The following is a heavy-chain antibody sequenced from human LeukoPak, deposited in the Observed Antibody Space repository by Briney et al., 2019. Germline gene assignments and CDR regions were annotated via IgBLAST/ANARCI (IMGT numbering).Heavy chain of an antibody. V-gene: IGHV4-30-4*07. CDR3: AGARGYSYGSTFDY. CDR2: IYYSGST. D-gene: IGHD5-18*01. J-gene: IGHJ4*02. CDR1: GGSISSGGYS. Sequence: PSQTLSLTCAVSGGSISSGGYSWSWIRQPPGKGLEWIGYIYYSGSTYYNPSLKSRVTISVDTSKNQFSLKLSSVTAADTAVYYCAGARGYSYGSTFDYWGQGTLVTVSS.